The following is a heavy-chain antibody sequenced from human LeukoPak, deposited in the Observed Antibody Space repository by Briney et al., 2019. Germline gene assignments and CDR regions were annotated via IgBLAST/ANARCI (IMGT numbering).Heavy chain of an antibody. CDR2: IYYSGST. CDR1: GGSISSGDYY. J-gene: IGHJ4*02. V-gene: IGHV4-30-4*01. CDR3: ARGHPEPYYDFWSGYYRDSAFGPTFDY. Sequence: SQTLSLTCTVSGGSISSGDYYWSWIRQPPGKGLEWIGYIYYSGSTYYNPSLKSRVTISVDTSKNQFSLKLSSVTAADTAVYYCARGHPEPYYDFWSGYYRDSAFGPTFDYWGQGTLVTVSS. D-gene: IGHD3-3*01.